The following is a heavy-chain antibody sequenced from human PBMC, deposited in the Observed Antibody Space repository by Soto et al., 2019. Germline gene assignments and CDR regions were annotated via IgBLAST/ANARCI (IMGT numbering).Heavy chain of an antibody. CDR1: GYTFTSYA. J-gene: IGHJ4*02. CDR2: IDPINGKA. V-gene: IGHV1-3*01. D-gene: IGHD3-22*01. Sequence: ASVKVSCKASGYTFTSYAMHWVRQAPGQRLEWMGGIDPINGKAKYAQKFQDRVTMTTATSTNTVFLELRSLKSDDTAIYYCARDRLRGYDSSGFYSWGQGTMVTVSS. CDR3: ARDRLRGYDSSGFYS.